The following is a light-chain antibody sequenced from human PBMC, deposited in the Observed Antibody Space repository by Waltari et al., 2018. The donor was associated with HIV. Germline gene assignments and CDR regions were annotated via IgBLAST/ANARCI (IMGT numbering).Light chain of an antibody. Sequence: VSVAPGKTATLTCEGSDIGTRSVHWYRQKPGQAPVLVIYYDGERPSGIAERFSGSNSGNTATLTISRVGVGDEADYYCQVWDANTDVVFGTGTKLTVL. CDR3: QVWDANTDVV. CDR2: YDG. J-gene: IGLJ2*01. V-gene: IGLV3-21*04. CDR1: DIGTRS.